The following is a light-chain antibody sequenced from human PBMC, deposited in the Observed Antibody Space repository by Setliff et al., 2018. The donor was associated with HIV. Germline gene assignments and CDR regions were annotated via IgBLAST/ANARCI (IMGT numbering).Light chain of an antibody. CDR2: EVT. Sequence: LTQPASVSGSPGQSITISCTGTSSDVGSFDLVSWYQHHPGKAPKLVISEVTKRPSGVSNRFSGSKSGNTASLTISGLQAEDEADYYCYSYAGTNSWVFGTGTKVTVL. CDR1: SSDVGSFDL. J-gene: IGLJ1*01. V-gene: IGLV2-23*02. CDR3: YSYAGTNSWV.